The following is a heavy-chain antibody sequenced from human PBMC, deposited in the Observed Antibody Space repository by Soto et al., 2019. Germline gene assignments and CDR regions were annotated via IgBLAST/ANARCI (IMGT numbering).Heavy chain of an antibody. Sequence: QVQLVQSGAEVKKPGSSVKVSCKASGGTFSSYAISWVRQAPGQGLEWMGGIIPIFGTANYAQKFQGRVTITADKSTSTAYMELSSLRSEDTDVYYCAREKYYYDSSGYYGIDYWGQGTLVTVAS. CDR2: IIPIFGTA. CDR3: AREKYYYDSSGYYGIDY. V-gene: IGHV1-69*06. CDR1: GGTFSSYA. D-gene: IGHD3-22*01. J-gene: IGHJ4*02.